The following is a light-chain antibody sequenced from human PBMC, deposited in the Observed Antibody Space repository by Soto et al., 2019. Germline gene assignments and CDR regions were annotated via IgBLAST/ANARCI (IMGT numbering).Light chain of an antibody. CDR2: DVS. J-gene: IGLJ1*01. CDR1: SSDVGGYNY. V-gene: IGLV2-14*01. CDR3: SSYTCSSPLFG. Sequence: QSALTQPASVSGSPGQSITISCTGTSSDVGGYNYVSWYQQHPGKAPKLMIYDVSNRPSGVSNRFSGSKSGNTASLTISGRQAEYEAGYYFSSYTCSSPLFGFGTGTKLTVL.